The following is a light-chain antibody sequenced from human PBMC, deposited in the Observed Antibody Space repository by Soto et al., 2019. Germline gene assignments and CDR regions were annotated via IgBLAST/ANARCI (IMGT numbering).Light chain of an antibody. J-gene: IGKJ4*01. V-gene: IGKV3-20*01. CDR3: QQYGSSPPLT. Sequence: EIVLTQSPGTLSLSPGERATLSCRASQSVSSNYLAWYQQKPGQAPRLLIYGASSRATGIPDRFSGSGSGTDFTLTISRRETEDFAVYYCQQYGSSPPLTFGPGTKVEIK. CDR2: GAS. CDR1: QSVSSNY.